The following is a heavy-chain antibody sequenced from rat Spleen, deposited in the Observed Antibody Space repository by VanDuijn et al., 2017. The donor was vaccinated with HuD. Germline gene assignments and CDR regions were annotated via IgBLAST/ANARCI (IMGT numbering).Heavy chain of an antibody. CDR2: ISYDDTST. CDR3: ATYPGITKSYWYCDF. D-gene: IGHD1-4*01. Sequence: EVQLAESGGGLVQPGRSLKLSCAVSGFTFSDYYMAWVRQAPTKGLEWVASISYDDTSTHYRDSVKGRFTISRDIAKSSLFLQMDSLRSEDTATYYCATYPGITKSYWYCDFWGPGTMVTVSS. V-gene: IGHV5-20*01. J-gene: IGHJ1*01. CDR1: GFTFSDYY.